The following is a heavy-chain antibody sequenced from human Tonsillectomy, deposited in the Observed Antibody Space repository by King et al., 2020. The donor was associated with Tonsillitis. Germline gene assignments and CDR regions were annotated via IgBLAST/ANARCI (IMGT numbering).Heavy chain of an antibody. J-gene: IGHJ4*02. CDR1: GFTFSSYW. Sequence: VQLVESGGGLVQPGGSLRLSCAASGFTFSSYWMSWVRQAPGKGLEWVANIKQDGSEKYYVDSVKGRFTFSRDNAKNSLYLQMNSLRAEDTAVYYCARDWYGSGSPFDYWGQGTLVTVSS. CDR3: ARDWYGSGSPFDY. D-gene: IGHD3-10*01. V-gene: IGHV3-7*01. CDR2: IKQDGSEK.